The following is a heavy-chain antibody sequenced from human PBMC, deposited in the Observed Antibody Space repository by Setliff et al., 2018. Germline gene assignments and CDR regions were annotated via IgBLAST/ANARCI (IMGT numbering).Heavy chain of an antibody. Sequence: SETLSLTCAVSGYSISSGHYWGWIRQPPGKGLEWIESIFHSGSTYYNPSLKSRVTISVHTSKNQFSLKLSSVTAADTAVYYCARTVTNGFYPDSWGQGTLVTVSS. CDR3: ARTVTNGFYPDS. CDR1: GYSISSGHY. D-gene: IGHD4-17*01. J-gene: IGHJ5*01. V-gene: IGHV4-38-2*01. CDR2: IFHSGST.